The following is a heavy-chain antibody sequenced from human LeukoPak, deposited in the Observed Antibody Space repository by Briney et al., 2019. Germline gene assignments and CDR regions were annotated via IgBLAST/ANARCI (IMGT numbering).Heavy chain of an antibody. D-gene: IGHD5-12*01. J-gene: IGHJ4*02. CDR3: ARRRRGYSGYSVDY. CDR1: GGSFSGYY. CDR2: IYCSGST. Sequence: SETLSLTCAVYGGSFSGYYWSWIRQPPGKGLEWIGYIYCSGSTNYNPSLKSRVTISVDTSKNQFSLKLSSVTAADTAVYYCARRRRGYSGYSVDYWGQGTLVTVSS. V-gene: IGHV4-59*12.